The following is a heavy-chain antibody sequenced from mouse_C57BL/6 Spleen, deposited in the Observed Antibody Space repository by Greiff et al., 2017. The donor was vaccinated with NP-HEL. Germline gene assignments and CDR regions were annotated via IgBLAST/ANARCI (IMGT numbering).Heavy chain of an antibody. D-gene: IGHD3-2*02. V-gene: IGHV6-3*01. Sequence: EVKVEESGGGLVQPGGSMKLSCVASGFTFSNYWMNWVRQSPEKGLEWVAQIRLKSDNYATHYAESVKGRFTISRDDSKSSVYLQMNNLRAEDTGIYYCTGAAQALYYAMDYWGQGTSVTVSS. J-gene: IGHJ4*01. CDR2: IRLKSDNYAT. CDR3: TGAAQALYYAMDY. CDR1: GFTFSNYW.